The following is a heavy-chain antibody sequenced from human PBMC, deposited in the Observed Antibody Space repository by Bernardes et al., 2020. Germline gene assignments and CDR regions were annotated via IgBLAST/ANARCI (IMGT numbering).Heavy chain of an antibody. CDR1: GGSISSYY. CDR3: ARGVREFRWGKVTGYSYFDY. D-gene: IGHD3-9*01. J-gene: IGHJ4*02. V-gene: IGHV4-59*01. Sequence: SETLSLTCTVSGGSISSYYWSWIRQPPGKGLEWIGYIYYSGSTNYNPSLKSRVTISVDTSKNQFSLKLSSVTAADTAVYYCARGVREFRWGKVTGYSYFDYWGQGTLVTVSS. CDR2: IYYSGST.